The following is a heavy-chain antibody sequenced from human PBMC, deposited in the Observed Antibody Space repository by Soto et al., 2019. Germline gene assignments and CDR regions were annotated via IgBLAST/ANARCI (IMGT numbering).Heavy chain of an antibody. D-gene: IGHD4-17*01. J-gene: IGHJ4*02. CDR2: IWYDGSNK. CDR3: ARDQGEDYGDYGGLDY. V-gene: IGHV3-33*01. Sequence: GGSLRLSCAASGFTFSSYGMHWVRQAPGKGLEWVAVIWYDGSNKYDADSVKGGFTISGENSKNTLCLQMNSLRAEDTAVYYCARDQGEDYGDYGGLDYWGQGTLVTVSS. CDR1: GFTFSSYG.